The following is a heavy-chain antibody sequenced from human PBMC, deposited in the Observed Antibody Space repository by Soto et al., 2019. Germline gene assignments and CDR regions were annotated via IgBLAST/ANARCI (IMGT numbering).Heavy chain of an antibody. CDR3: ARERDDYIWGSYRQFDY. J-gene: IGHJ4*02. CDR2: IIPILGIA. CDR1: GGTFSSYT. V-gene: IGHV1-69*04. D-gene: IGHD3-16*02. Sequence: SVKVSCKASGGTFSSYTISWVRQAPGQGLEWMGRIIPILGIANYAQKFQGRVTITADKSTSTAYMELSSLRSEDTAVYYCARERDDYIWGSYRQFDYWGQGTLVTVSS.